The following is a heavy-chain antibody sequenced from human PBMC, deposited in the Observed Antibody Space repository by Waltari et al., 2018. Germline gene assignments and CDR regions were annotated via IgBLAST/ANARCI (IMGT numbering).Heavy chain of an antibody. V-gene: IGHV3-74*03. CDR2: AGTDERGP. CDR3: ARDTPGDGIDY. Sequence: EVQLVESGGGSVQPGGSLRLSCTAPGFIFSNYWMHWVRQVPGKGLPWVSHAGTDERGPTYADSVKGRFTISRDNAKNTVYLQMDSLRVEDTAIYYCARDTPGDGIDYWGQGTLVTVSS. CDR1: GFIFSNYW. J-gene: IGHJ4*02. D-gene: IGHD7-27*01.